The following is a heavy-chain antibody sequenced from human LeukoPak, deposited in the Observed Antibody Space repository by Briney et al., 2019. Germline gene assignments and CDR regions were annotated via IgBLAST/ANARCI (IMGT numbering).Heavy chain of an antibody. D-gene: IGHD2-2*01. J-gene: IGHJ4*02. CDR2: ISGSGDTT. V-gene: IGHV3-23*01. CDR3: AKSQRNDQQVVQRVDY. Sequence: GGSLRLSCTASRFTFSTYAMSWVRQAPGKGLEWVSSISGSGDTTYYTGSVKGRFTISRDNSKNALYLQMSSLRAEDTAVYYCAKSQRNDQQVVQRVDYWGQGTLVTVSS. CDR1: RFTFSTYA.